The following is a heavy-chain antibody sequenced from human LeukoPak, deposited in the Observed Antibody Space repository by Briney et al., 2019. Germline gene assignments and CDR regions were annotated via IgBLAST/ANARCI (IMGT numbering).Heavy chain of an antibody. CDR1: GGSISSYY. CDR2: IYTSGST. D-gene: IGHD4-11*01. Sequence: SETLSLTCTVSGGSISSYYWSWIRQPAGKGLEWIGRIYTSGSTNYNPSLKSRVTMSVDTSKNQFSLKLSSVTAADTALYYCAREPPPVVTTPSVYSYYGMDVWGQGTTVTVSS. CDR3: AREPPPVVTTPSVYSYYGMDV. J-gene: IGHJ6*02. V-gene: IGHV4-4*07.